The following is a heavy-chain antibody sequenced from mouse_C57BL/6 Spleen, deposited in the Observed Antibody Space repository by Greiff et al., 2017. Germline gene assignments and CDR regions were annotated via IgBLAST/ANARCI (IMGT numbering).Heavy chain of an antibody. CDR2: IHPNSGST. CDR1: GYTFTSYW. J-gene: IGHJ2*01. D-gene: IGHD1-1*01. Sequence: QVQLQQPGAELVKPGASVKLSCKASGYTFTSYWMHWVKQRPGQGLEWIGMIHPNSGSTNYNEKFKSKATLTVDKSSSTAYMQLSSLTSEDSAVYYCARADYGSSLYYCDYWGQGTTLTVSS. V-gene: IGHV1-64*01. CDR3: ARADYGSSLYYCDY.